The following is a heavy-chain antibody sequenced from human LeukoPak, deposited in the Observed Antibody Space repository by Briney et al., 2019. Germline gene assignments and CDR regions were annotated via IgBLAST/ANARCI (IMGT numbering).Heavy chain of an antibody. V-gene: IGHV1-69*06. CDR1: GGNFNTYA. CDR2: IIPIFGTG. D-gene: IGHD7-27*01. CDR3: ARDHDLTGTYEYLKY. Sequence: SVKVSCKASGGNFNTYAISWVRQAPGQGLEWMGGIIPIFGTGNYAQKFQGRVTIAADKSTNTAYMELSSLKSEDTAVYYCARDHDLTGTYEYLKYWGQGTLVSVSS. J-gene: IGHJ1*01.